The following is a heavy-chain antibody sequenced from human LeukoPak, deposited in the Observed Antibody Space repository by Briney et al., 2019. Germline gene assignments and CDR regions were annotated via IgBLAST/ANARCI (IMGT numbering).Heavy chain of an antibody. CDR2: ITGSGGST. CDR1: GVPFSTYG. J-gene: IGHJ4*02. Sequence: GGSLRLSCAASGVPFSTYGMSWVRQAPGKGLEWVSAITGSGGSTHYADSVKGRFTVSRDNSKNTLYVQMKSLRAEDMAVYYCAKDFVVVPGNVNYFDYWGQGTLVTVSS. V-gene: IGHV3-23*01. D-gene: IGHD2-21*02. CDR3: AKDFVVVPGNVNYFDY.